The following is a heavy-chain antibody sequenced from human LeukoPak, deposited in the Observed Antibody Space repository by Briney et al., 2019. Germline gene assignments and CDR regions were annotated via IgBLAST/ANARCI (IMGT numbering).Heavy chain of an antibody. CDR1: GFAFSDYW. J-gene: IGHJ4*02. Sequence: GGSLRLSCAASGFAFSDYWLSWVRQAPGEGLEWVANIKQDGSEKYYVDSVRGRFTISRDNAKNSLYLEMNSLRAEDTAVYYCARDSSGVGSSWPYYFDYWGQGTLVTVSS. D-gene: IGHD6-13*01. CDR3: ARDSSGVGSSWPYYFDY. V-gene: IGHV3-7*01. CDR2: IKQDGSEK.